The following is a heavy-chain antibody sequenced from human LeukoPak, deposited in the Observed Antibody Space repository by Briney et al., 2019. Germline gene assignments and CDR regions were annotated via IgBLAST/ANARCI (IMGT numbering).Heavy chain of an antibody. CDR1: GFTFSSYA. CDR2: ISGRGGST. CDR3: AKTGGTDDFWSGYYYFDY. J-gene: IGHJ4*02. Sequence: GGSLRLSCAASGFTFSSYAMSWVRQAPGKGLEGVSAISGRGGSTYYADSVNGRFTISIDNSKNTLYLQMNSLRAEDTAVYYCAKTGGTDDFWSGYYYFDYWGQGTLVTVSS. D-gene: IGHD3-3*01. V-gene: IGHV3-23*01.